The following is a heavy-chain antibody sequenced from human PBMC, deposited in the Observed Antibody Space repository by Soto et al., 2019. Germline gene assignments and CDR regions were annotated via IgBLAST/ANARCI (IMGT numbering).Heavy chain of an antibody. J-gene: IGHJ4*02. CDR3: ASDVGFHYDDSPSGQFDF. V-gene: IGHV4-4*02. D-gene: IGHD3-22*01. CDR2: IYHSGSS. CDR1: GNSISTTNW. Sequence: QVELQESGPGLVKPSGTLSLTCAVFGNSISTTNWWSWVRQSPGKGLEWIGEIYHSGSSNYNPSLTSRVTISLDKSKNQFYLKVTSVTAADTAVYYCASDVGFHYDDSPSGQFDFWGQGTLVIVSS.